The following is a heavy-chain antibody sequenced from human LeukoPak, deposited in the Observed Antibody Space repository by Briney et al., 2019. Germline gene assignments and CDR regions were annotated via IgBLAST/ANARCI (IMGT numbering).Heavy chain of an antibody. J-gene: IGHJ3*02. CDR3: AKVHYDSSGYTTWAFDI. CDR2: ISGSGGST. CDR1: GFTFSSYA. V-gene: IGHV3-23*01. Sequence: PGGSLRLSCATSGFTFSSYAMSWVRQAPGKGLEWVSAISGSGGSTYYADSVKGRFTISRDNSKNTLYLQMNSLRAEDTAVYYCAKVHYDSSGYTTWAFDIWGQGTMVTVSS. D-gene: IGHD3-22*01.